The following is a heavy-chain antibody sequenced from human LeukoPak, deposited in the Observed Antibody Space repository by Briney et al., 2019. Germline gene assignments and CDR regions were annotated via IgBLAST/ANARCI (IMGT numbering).Heavy chain of an antibody. J-gene: IGHJ4*02. CDR1: GFTFSSYW. CDR2: IKQDGSEK. V-gene: IGHV3-7*01. CDR3: ARKFYIAAAGEGFDY. Sequence: PGGSLRLSCAASGFTFSSYWMSWVRQAPGKGLEWVSYIKQDGSEKYYVDSVKGRFTISRDNAKNSLYLQMNSLRAEDTAVYYCARKFYIAAAGEGFDYWGQGTPVTVSS. D-gene: IGHD6-13*01.